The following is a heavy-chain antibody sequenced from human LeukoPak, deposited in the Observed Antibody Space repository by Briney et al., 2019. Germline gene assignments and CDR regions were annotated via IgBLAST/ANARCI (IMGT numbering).Heavy chain of an antibody. J-gene: IGHJ4*02. CDR3: ARGRKLVAGRAGSFDY. V-gene: IGHV1-69*04. Sequence: GASVKVSCKTSGGTFSSYGISWARQAPGQGLEWMGRIIPILGIANYAQKFQGRVTITADKSTSTAYMELSSLRSEDTAVYYCARGRKLVAGRAGSFDYWGQGTLVTVSS. CDR1: GGTFSSYG. D-gene: IGHD6-19*01. CDR2: IIPILGIA.